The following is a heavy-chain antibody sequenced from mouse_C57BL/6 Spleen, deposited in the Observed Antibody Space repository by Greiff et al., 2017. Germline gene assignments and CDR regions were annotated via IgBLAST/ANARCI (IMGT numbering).Heavy chain of an antibody. V-gene: IGHV1-80*01. J-gene: IGHJ4*01. CDR1: GYAFSSYW. CDR3: ARSPYYSNYAYAMDY. D-gene: IGHD2-5*01. CDR2: IYPGDGDT. Sequence: QVQLKESGAELVKPGASVKISCKASGYAFSSYWMNWVKQRPGKGLEWIGQIYPGDGDTNYNGKFQGKATLTADKSSSTAYMQLSSLTSEDSAVYFGARSPYYSNYAYAMDYWGQGTSVTVSS.